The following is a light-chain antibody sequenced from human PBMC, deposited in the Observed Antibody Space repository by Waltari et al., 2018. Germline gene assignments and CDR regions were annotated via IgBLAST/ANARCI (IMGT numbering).Light chain of an antibody. CDR2: GAS. CDR1: QRVSSSY. J-gene: IGKJ2*01. Sequence: DIVLTQSPGTLSLSPGERATLSCRASQRVSSSYLAWYQQKPGQAPRLLIYGASSRATGIPDRFSGSGSGTDFTLTISRLEPEDFAVYYCQQYGSSPRYTFGQGTKLEIK. CDR3: QQYGSSPRYT. V-gene: IGKV3-20*01.